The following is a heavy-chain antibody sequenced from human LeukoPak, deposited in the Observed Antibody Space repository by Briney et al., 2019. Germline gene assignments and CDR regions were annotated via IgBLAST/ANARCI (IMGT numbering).Heavy chain of an antibody. CDR2: IYSGGST. CDR1: GFTVSSNY. D-gene: IGHD3-10*01. Sequence: GGSLRLSCAASGFTVSSNYMSWVRQAPGKGLEWVSVIYSGGSTYYADSVKGRFTISRDNSKNTLYLQMDSLRAEDTAVYYCASGSGSYRTPYYYMDVWGKGTTVTVSS. V-gene: IGHV3-53*01. J-gene: IGHJ6*03. CDR3: ASGSGSYRTPYYYMDV.